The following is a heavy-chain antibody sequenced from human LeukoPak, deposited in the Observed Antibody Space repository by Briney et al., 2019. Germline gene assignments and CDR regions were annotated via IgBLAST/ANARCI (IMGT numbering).Heavy chain of an antibody. CDR2: ISSSSSNI. Sequence: GGSLRLSCAASGFTFSSYSMNWVRQAPGKGLEWVSYISSSSSNIYYADSVKGRFTISRDNAKNSLYLQMNSLRDEDTAVYYCARPHYYDSSGYYYWGQGTLVTVSS. V-gene: IGHV3-48*02. D-gene: IGHD3-22*01. CDR3: ARPHYYDSSGYYY. J-gene: IGHJ4*02. CDR1: GFTFSSYS.